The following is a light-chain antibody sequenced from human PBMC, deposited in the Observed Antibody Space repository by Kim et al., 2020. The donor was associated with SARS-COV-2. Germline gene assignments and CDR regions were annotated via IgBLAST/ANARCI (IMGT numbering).Light chain of an antibody. J-gene: IGLJ2*01. CDR1: SSNIGAGYD. Sequence: VTISCTGSSSNIGAGYDVHWYQQLPGTAPKLLIYGNSNRPSGVPDRFSGSKSGTSASLAITGLQAEDEADYYCQSYDSSLSGVVFGGGTQLTVL. CDR3: QSYDSSLSGVV. V-gene: IGLV1-40*01. CDR2: GNS.